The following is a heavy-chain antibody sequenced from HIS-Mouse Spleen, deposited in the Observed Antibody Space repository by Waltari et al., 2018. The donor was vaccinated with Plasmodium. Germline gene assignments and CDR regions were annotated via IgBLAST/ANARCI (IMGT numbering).Heavy chain of an antibody. J-gene: IGHJ3*02. Sequence: QVQLQESGPGLLKPSETLSLTCTVSGGSISSYYWSWIRQPPGKGLEGIGYIYYSGSTNYNPSLKSPFTISVDTSKNQFSLKLSCVTAADTAVYYCARDCSSTSCLDAFDIWGQGTMVTVSS. CDR2: IYYSGST. D-gene: IGHD2-2*01. V-gene: IGHV4-59*01. CDR1: GGSISSYY. CDR3: ARDCSSTSCLDAFDI.